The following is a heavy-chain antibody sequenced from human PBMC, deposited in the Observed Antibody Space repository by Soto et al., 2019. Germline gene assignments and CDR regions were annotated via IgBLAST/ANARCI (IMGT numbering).Heavy chain of an antibody. CDR2: ISYDGSNK. CDR1: GFTFSSYG. Sequence: GGSLRLSCAASGFTFSSYGMHWVRQAPGKGLDWVAGISYDGSNKYYADSVKGRFTISRDNAKNTLYLQMNSLRDEDTAVYYCVRIRRGDGYTFGYWGQGTLVTVSS. D-gene: IGHD5-12*01. J-gene: IGHJ4*02. CDR3: VRIRRGDGYTFGY. V-gene: IGHV3-30*03.